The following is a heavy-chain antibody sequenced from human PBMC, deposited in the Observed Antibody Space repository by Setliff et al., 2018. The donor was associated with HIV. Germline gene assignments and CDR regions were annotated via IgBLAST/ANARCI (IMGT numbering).Heavy chain of an antibody. CDR2: IIPIFGTA. J-gene: IGHJ6*03. Sequence: SVKVSCKASGGTFSSYAISWVRQAPGQGLEWMGGIIPIFGTANYAQKFQGRVTITADESTSTAYMELSSLRSEDTAVYYCARAWSGYYRVEYYYMDVWGKGTTVTVSS. CDR3: ARAWSGYYRVEYYYMDV. CDR1: GGTFSSYA. D-gene: IGHD3-3*01. V-gene: IGHV1-69*13.